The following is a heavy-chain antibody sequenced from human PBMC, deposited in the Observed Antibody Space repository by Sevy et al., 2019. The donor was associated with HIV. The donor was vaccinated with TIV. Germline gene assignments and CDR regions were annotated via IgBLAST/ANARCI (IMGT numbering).Heavy chain of an antibody. CDR3: AKDAHYGGNSDYFDY. V-gene: IGHV3-33*06. Sequence: GGSLRLSCAASGFTFSTYGMHWVRQAPGKGLEWVAVMWFDGSNTYYADSVKGRFTISRDIAKNTLHLQMNSLRAEDTAVYYCAKDAHYGGNSDYFDYWGQGTLVTVSS. D-gene: IGHD4-17*01. CDR1: GFTFSTYG. CDR2: MWFDGSNT. J-gene: IGHJ4*02.